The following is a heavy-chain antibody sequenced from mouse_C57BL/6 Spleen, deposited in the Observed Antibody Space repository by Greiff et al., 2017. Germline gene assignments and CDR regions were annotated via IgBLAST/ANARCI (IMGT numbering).Heavy chain of an antibody. CDR3: RSTMVTTDVLYYYAMDY. V-gene: IGHV6-6*01. D-gene: IGHD2-2*01. CDR2: IRNKANNHAT. J-gene: IGHJ4*01. CDR1: GFTFSDAW. Sequence: EVKVVESGGGLVQPGGSMKLSCAASGFTFSDAWMDWVRQSPEKGLEWVAEIRNKANNHATYYAESVKGRFTISRDDSKSSVYLQMNSLRAEDTGIYYCRSTMVTTDVLYYYAMDYWGQGTSVTVSS.